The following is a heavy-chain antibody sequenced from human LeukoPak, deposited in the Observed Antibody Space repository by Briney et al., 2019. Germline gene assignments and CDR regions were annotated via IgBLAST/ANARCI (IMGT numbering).Heavy chain of an antibody. CDR1: GYTFTSYG. J-gene: IGHJ4*02. CDR2: ISAYNGNT. Sequence: ASVKVSCKASGYTFTSYGISWVRQAPGQGLEWMGWISAYNGNTNYAQKLQGRVTMTTDTSTSTAYMELRSLRSEDTAVYYCARVPRSWGESAGFDYWGQGTLVTVSS. V-gene: IGHV1-18*01. D-gene: IGHD7-27*01. CDR3: ARVPRSWGESAGFDY.